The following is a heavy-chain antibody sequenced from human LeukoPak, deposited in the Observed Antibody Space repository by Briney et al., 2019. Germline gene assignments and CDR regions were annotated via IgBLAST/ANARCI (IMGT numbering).Heavy chain of an antibody. CDR3: ARAGNPVVVAAATPPGFDY. V-gene: IGHV4-38-2*02. CDR2: IYHSGST. D-gene: IGHD2-15*01. Sequence: PSETLSLTCTVSGYSISSGYYWGWIRQSPGKGLEWIGSIYHSGSTYYNPSLKSRVTISVDTSKNQFSLKLSSVTAADTAVYYCARAGNPVVVAAATPPGFDYWGQGTLVTVSS. CDR1: GYSISSGYY. J-gene: IGHJ4*02.